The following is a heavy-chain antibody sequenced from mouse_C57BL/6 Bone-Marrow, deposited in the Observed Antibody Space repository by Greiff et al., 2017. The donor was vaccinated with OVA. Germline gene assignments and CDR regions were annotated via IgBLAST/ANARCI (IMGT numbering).Heavy chain of an antibody. J-gene: IGHJ2*01. Sequence: EVQLVESGPELVKPGASVKISCKASGYSFTGYYMNWVKQSPEKSLEWIGEINPSTGGTTYNQKFKAKATLTVDKSSSTAYMQLKSLTSEDSAVYYCANYDGYLYYFDYWGQGTTLTVSS. V-gene: IGHV1-42*01. CDR2: INPSTGGT. CDR1: GYSFTGYY. D-gene: IGHD2-3*01. CDR3: ANYDGYLYYFDY.